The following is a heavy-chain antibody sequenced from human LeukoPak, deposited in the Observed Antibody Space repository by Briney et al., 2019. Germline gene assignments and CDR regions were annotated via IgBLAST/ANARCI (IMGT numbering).Heavy chain of an antibody. CDR2: IYYTGST. J-gene: IGHJ4*02. Sequence: SETLSLTCTVSSGSINGYYWSWIRQSPGKGLESLGYIYYTGSTNYNPSLKSRVTMSVDTSRNQFFLRLSSVTAADTAVYYCARFSEYYHSSVHYLDYWGQGTLVSVSS. CDR1: SGSINGYY. V-gene: IGHV4-59*01. D-gene: IGHD3-22*01. CDR3: ARFSEYYHSSVHYLDY.